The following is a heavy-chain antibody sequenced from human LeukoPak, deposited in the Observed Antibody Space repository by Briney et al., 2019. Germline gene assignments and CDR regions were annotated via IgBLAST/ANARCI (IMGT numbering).Heavy chain of an antibody. CDR1: GFSFSSHG. CDR2: LRKDATYS. V-gene: IGHV3-30*02. CDR3: AAGGPTRGNLDY. D-gene: IGHD1-26*01. Sequence: GGSLRLSCAASGFSFSSHGMCWVRQTPDKGLQWVAYLRKDATYSNYADSVRGRFTISRDNSKNTLDLQMSSLRVEDTALYYCAAGGPTRGNLDYWGQGTLVTVSS. J-gene: IGHJ4*02.